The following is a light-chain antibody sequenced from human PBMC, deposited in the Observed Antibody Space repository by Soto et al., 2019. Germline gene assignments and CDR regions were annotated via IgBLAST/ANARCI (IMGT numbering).Light chain of an antibody. CDR3: QQYDRFPYT. J-gene: IGKJ2*01. V-gene: IGKV1-5*03. CDR1: QSISNW. CDR2: KAS. Sequence: DIPMTQSPSTLSASVGDTVTITCRASQSISNWLAWYQQKPGQAPKLLIHKASTLESGVPLRFSGSGSGTEFTLTISSLQPDDFATFYCQQYDRFPYTFGQGTKLEIK.